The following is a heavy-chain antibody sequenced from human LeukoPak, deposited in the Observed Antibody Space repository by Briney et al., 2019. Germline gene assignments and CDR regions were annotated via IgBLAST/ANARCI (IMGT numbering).Heavy chain of an antibody. CDR1: GYTFTGYY. V-gene: IGHV1-2*02. CDR3: ATPLGSSWYERYYFDY. D-gene: IGHD6-13*01. CDR2: INPNSGGT. J-gene: IGHJ4*02. Sequence: ASVKVSCKASGYTFTGYYIHWVRQAPGQGLEWMGWINPNSGGTNYAQKFQGRVTMTRDTSISTAYMELSRLRSDNTAVYYCATPLGSSWYERYYFDYWGQGTLVTVSS.